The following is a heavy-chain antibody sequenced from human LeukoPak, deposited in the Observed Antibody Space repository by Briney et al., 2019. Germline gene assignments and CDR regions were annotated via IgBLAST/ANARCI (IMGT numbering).Heavy chain of an antibody. J-gene: IGHJ4*02. V-gene: IGHV4-34*01. CDR1: GGSFSGYY. Sequence: SETLSLTCAVYGGSFSGYYWSWIRQPPGKGLEWFGEINHSGSTNYNPSLKSRVTISVDTSKNQFSLKLSSVTAADTAVYYCAIEEGGRYYGSGSPNTFDYWGQGTLVTVSS. D-gene: IGHD3-10*01. CDR2: INHSGST. CDR3: AIEEGGRYYGSGSPNTFDY.